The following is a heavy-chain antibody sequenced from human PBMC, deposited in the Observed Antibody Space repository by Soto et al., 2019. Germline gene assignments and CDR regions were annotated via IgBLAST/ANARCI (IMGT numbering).Heavy chain of an antibody. CDR1: GYTFANYG. CDR3: ARGVGSGTYYNQYNWFDP. J-gene: IGHJ5*02. Sequence: ASVKVACKASGYTFANYGISWVRQAPGQGLEWMGWINTYNGNTNHAQKLQGRVTMTTDTSTSTAYMELRSLRSDDTAVYYCARGVGSGTYYNQYNWFDPWGQGTLVTVSS. D-gene: IGHD3-10*01. V-gene: IGHV1-18*01. CDR2: INTYNGNT.